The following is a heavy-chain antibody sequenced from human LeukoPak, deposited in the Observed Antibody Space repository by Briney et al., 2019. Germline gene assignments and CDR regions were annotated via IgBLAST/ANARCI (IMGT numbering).Heavy chain of an antibody. J-gene: IGHJ5*02. D-gene: IGHD3-22*01. CDR3: ARGDVLDSSVYNWFDP. Sequence: VKVSCKTSGYTFTSYYMHWVRQAPGQGLEWMGIINPSGGSTTYAQKFQGRVTMTRDTSTSTVYMELSSLRSEDTALYYCARGDVLDSSVYNWFDPWGQGTLVIVSS. CDR1: GYTFTSYY. V-gene: IGHV1-46*01. CDR2: INPSGGST.